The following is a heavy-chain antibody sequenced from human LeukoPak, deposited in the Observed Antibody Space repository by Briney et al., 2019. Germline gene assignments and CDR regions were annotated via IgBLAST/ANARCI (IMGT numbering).Heavy chain of an antibody. CDR2: ISYDGSNK. CDR1: GFTFSSYG. Sequence: PGGSLRLSCAASGFTFSSYGMHWVRQAPGKGLEWVAVISYDGSNKYYADSVKGRFTISRDNSKNTLYLQMNSLRAEDTAVYYCAKDRAATYYYDSSGYYFTNWGQGTLVTVSS. J-gene: IGHJ4*02. V-gene: IGHV3-30*18. CDR3: AKDRAATYYYDSSGYYFTN. D-gene: IGHD3-22*01.